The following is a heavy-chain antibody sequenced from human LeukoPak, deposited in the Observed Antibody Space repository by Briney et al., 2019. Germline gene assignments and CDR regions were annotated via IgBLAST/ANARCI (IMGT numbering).Heavy chain of an antibody. CDR1: GFTFSNAW. V-gene: IGHV3-15*01. CDR3: WGYRSGGSCSTNWFDP. D-gene: IGHD2-15*01. J-gene: IGHJ5*02. Sequence: GGSLRLSCAASGFTFSNAWMSWVRQAPGKGLEWVGRIKSKTDGGTTDYAAPVKGRFTISRDDSKNTLYLQMNSLKTEDTAVYYCWGYRSGGSCSTNWFDPWGQGTLVTVSS. CDR2: IKSKTDGGTT.